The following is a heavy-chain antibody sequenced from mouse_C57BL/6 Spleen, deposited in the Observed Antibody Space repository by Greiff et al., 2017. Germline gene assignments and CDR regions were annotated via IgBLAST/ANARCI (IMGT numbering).Heavy chain of an antibody. CDR2: IYPGSGNT. Sequence: QVQLQQSGAELVRPGASVKLSCKASGYTFTDYYINWVKQRPGQGLEWIARIYPGSGNTYYNEKFKAKATLTAEKSSSTAYMQLSSLTSEDSAVYFCARSGDSSAWFAYWGQGTLVTVSA. J-gene: IGHJ3*01. V-gene: IGHV1-76*01. D-gene: IGHD3-2*02. CDR3: ARSGDSSAWFAY. CDR1: GYTFTDYY.